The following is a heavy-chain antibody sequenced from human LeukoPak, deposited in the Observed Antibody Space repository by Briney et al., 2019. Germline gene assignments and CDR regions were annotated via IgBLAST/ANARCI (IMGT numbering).Heavy chain of an antibody. V-gene: IGHV5-51*01. CDR1: GYIFTSYW. J-gene: IGHJ4*02. CDR2: IYPGDSDT. Sequence: ESLKISCKGSGYIFTSYWIGWVRQLSGKGLEWMGIIYPGDSDTLYSPSFQGQVTISVDKSISTAYLQWSSLRASDSAMYYCARSGAGGSYLLAASVDYWGQGSLVTVSS. CDR3: ARSGAGGSYLLAASVDY. D-gene: IGHD1-26*01.